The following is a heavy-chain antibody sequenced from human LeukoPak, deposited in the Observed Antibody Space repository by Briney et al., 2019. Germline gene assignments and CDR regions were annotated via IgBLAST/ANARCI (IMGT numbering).Heavy chain of an antibody. Sequence: PSETLSLTCTVSGGSISSGDYYWRWIRQPPGKGLEWIGYIYYSGSTYYNPSLKSRVTISVDTSKNQFSLKLSSVTAADTAVYYCARVVVPAPIPAFDIWGQGTMVTVSS. D-gene: IGHD2-2*01. CDR2: IYYSGST. V-gene: IGHV4-30-4*08. CDR1: GGSISSGDYY. CDR3: ARVVVPAPIPAFDI. J-gene: IGHJ3*02.